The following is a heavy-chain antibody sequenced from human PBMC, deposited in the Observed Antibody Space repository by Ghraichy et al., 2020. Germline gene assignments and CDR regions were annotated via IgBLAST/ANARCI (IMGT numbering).Heavy chain of an antibody. CDR1: GDSVSSNSAA. CDR3: AKGSHYSFEY. J-gene: IGHJ4*02. V-gene: IGHV6-1*01. Sequence: SETLSLTCAISGDSVSSNSAAWNWIRQSPSRGLEWLGRTYQRSKWYNEYAVSVKSRITINPDTSKNQFSLQLNSVTPEDTAVYYCAKGSHYSFEYWGQGTRVIVSP. CDR2: TYQRSKWYN. D-gene: IGHD3-10*01.